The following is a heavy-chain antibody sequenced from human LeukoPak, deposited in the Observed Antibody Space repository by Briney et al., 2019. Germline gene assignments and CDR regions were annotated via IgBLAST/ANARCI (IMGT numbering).Heavy chain of an antibody. CDR3: ARVPGYSGYDFNFDY. Sequence: GASVKVSCKASGYTFTGYYINWVRQAPGQGLEWMGWVNPNSGGTNYAQKFQGRVTMTRDTSIGTAYMELSRLTSDDTAVYYCARVPGYSGYDFNFDYWGQGTLVTVSS. CDR2: VNPNSGGT. CDR1: GYTFTGYY. V-gene: IGHV1-2*02. D-gene: IGHD5-12*01. J-gene: IGHJ4*02.